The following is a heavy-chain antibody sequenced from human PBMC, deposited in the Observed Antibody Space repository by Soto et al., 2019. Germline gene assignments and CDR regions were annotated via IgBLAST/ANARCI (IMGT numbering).Heavy chain of an antibody. D-gene: IGHD4-17*01. Sequence: ASVKVSCKVSGYTLTELSMHWVRQAPGKGLEWMGGFDPEDGETIYAQKFQGRVTMTEDTSTDTAYMELSSLRSEDTAVYYCATGYGALDGMYVWGQGTTVTVSS. CDR3: ATGYGALDGMYV. J-gene: IGHJ6*02. V-gene: IGHV1-24*01. CDR1: GYTLTELS. CDR2: FDPEDGET.